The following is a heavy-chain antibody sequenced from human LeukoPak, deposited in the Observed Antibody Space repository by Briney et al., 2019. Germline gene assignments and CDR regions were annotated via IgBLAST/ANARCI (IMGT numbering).Heavy chain of an antibody. Sequence: QPGGSLRLSCAASGFSFSSYAMSWVRQAPGKGLEWVSVIYSGGSTYYADSVRGRFTISRDNSKNTLYLQMNSLRAEDTAVYYCASSPSVAGYWGQGTLVTVSS. V-gene: IGHV3-53*01. D-gene: IGHD6-19*01. J-gene: IGHJ4*02. CDR1: GFSFSSYA. CDR2: IYSGGST. CDR3: ASSPSVAGY.